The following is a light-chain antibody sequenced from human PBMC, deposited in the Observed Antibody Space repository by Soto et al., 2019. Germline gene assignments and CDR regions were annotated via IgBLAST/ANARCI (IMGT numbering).Light chain of an antibody. V-gene: IGKV3-15*01. CDR2: GAS. Sequence: EMVMTQSPSPLSASPGERATRSCRASQSIGSNLVWYQHKPGQAPRLLIYGASIWATGIPARFSGSGSGTEFTLTINSLQSEDFATYYCQQYYNWPETFGRGTEVEIK. J-gene: IGKJ4*01. CDR1: QSIGSN. CDR3: QQYYNWPET.